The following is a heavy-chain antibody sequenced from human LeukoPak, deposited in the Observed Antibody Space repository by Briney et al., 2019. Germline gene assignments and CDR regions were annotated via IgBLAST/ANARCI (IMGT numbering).Heavy chain of an antibody. Sequence: SETLSLTCTVSGGSISSSSYYWGWIRQPPGKGLEWIGSIYYSGSTYYNPSLKSRVTISVDTSKNQFSLKLSSVTAADTAVYYCARGFHRGYTRAEYFQHWGQGTLVTVSS. D-gene: IGHD6-25*01. CDR3: ARGFHRGYTRAEYFQH. CDR2: IYYSGST. CDR1: GGSISSSSYY. V-gene: IGHV4-39*07. J-gene: IGHJ1*01.